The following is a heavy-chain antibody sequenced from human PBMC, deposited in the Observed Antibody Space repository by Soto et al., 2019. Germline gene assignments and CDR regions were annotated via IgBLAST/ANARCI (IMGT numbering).Heavy chain of an antibody. CDR1: GGSFSGYY. V-gene: IGHV4-34*01. D-gene: IGHD1-26*01. J-gene: IGHJ5*02. Sequence: QVQLQQWGAGLLKPSETLSLTCAVYGGSFSGYYWSWIRQPPGKGLEWIGEINHSGSTNYNPSLKSRVTISVDTSKNQFSLKLSSVTAADTAVYYCARGLRVGPSWFDPWGQGTLVTVSS. CDR2: INHSGST. CDR3: ARGLRVGPSWFDP.